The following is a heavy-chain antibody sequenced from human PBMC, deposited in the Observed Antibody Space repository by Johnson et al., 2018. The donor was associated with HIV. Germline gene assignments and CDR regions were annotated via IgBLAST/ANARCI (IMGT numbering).Heavy chain of an antibody. CDR2: ISWNSGSI. Sequence: VQLVESGGGVVQPGRSLRLSCAASGFTFDDYAMHWVRQAPGKGLEWVSGISWNSGSIGYADSVKGRFTISRDNAKNTIFVQMNSLRAEDTAVYYCARSGPNWAFDFWGQGTMVTVSS. CDR3: ARSGPNWAFDF. V-gene: IGHV3-9*01. J-gene: IGHJ3*01. D-gene: IGHD1-1*01. CDR1: GFTFDDYA.